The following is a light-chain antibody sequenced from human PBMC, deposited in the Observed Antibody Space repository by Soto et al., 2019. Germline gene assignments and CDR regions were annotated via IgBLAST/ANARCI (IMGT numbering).Light chain of an antibody. V-gene: IGKV3-15*01. Sequence: EIVMTQSPATLSVSPGETATLSCRASQSVSYNLAWYQQKPGQGPRLLIYGAFTRATGIPARFSGSGSGTEFSLIISRLQSEDFAVYSCQQYKNWPPLTFGGGTKVEIK. J-gene: IGKJ4*02. CDR2: GAF. CDR1: QSVSYN. CDR3: QQYKNWPPLT.